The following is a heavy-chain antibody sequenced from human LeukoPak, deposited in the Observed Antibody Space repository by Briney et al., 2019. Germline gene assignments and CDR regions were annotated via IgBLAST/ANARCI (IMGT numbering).Heavy chain of an antibody. CDR1: GFTFSDYY. J-gene: IGHJ6*03. Sequence: GGSLRLSCAASGFTFSDYYMSWIRQAPGKGLEWVSYISSSGSTIYYADSVKGRFTISRDNAKNSLYLQMNSLRAEDTAVYYCARVYSGSWPYYYYYYMDVWGKGTTVTISS. V-gene: IGHV3-11*01. CDR3: ARVYSGSWPYYYYYYMDV. D-gene: IGHD1-26*01. CDR2: ISSSGSTI.